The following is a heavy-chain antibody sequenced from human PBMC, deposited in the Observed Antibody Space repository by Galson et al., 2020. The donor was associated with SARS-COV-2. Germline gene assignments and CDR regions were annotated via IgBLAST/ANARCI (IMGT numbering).Heavy chain of an antibody. Sequence: GGFLRLSYVGSGFNFSASYMTWVRQGPGKGLDYVARMSEGGSTKYYVDSVKGRFTISRDNTKNSMYLQMNDLGAKDTAVYNWARGGYKSPGVWGWGTLVTVSS. CDR3: ARGGYKSPGV. CDR1: GFNFSASY. J-gene: IGHJ4*02. CDR2: MSEGGSTK. V-gene: IGHV3-7*04. D-gene: IGHD5-12*01.